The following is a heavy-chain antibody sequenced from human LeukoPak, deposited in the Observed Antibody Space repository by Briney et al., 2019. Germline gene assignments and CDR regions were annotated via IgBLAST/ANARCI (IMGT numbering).Heavy chain of an antibody. V-gene: IGHV3-74*01. Sequence: GGSLRLSCAASGFTFSNYWMHWVRQAPGKGLVWVSRINNLGTSTNYADSVRGRFTISRDDAKNTLYLQMNSLRAEDTAVYYCARGGGAYYFDYWGRGTLVTVSP. D-gene: IGHD3-10*01. CDR1: GFTFSNYW. CDR2: INNLGTST. CDR3: ARGGGAYYFDY. J-gene: IGHJ4*02.